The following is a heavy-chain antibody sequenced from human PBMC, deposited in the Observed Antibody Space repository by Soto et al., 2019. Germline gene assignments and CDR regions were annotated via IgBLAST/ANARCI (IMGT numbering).Heavy chain of an antibody. CDR2: IYPGDSDT. V-gene: IGHV5-51*01. CDR1: GYRYTSYW. D-gene: IGHD2-8*01. CDR3: ARLNGNNCFDP. J-gene: IGHJ5*02. Sequence: GQSLTISCQCSGYRYTSYWIGWERQMPGKGLEWMGIIYPGDSDTRYIPAFQGQVTISADKSISTAYLQWSSRKAPYTAMYDCARLNGNNCFDPWGQGTLVTVSS.